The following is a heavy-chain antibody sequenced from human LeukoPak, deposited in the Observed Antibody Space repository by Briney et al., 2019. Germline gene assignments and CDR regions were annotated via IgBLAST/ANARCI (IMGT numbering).Heavy chain of an antibody. V-gene: IGHV3-23*01. D-gene: IGHD5-18*01. Sequence: PGGSLRLSCAASGSTFSSYAMSWVRQAPGEGLEWVSAISGSGGSTYYADSVKGRFTISRDNSKNTLYLQMNSLRAEDTAVYYCAKGSSGTAMVAYYFDYWGQGTLVTVSS. J-gene: IGHJ4*02. CDR2: ISGSGGST. CDR3: AKGSSGTAMVAYYFDY. CDR1: GSTFSSYA.